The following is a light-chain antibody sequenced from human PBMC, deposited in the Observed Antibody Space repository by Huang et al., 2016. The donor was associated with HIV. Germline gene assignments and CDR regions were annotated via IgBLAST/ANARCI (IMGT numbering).Light chain of an antibody. CDR3: HQYGSSPPNT. J-gene: IGKJ2*01. CDR2: SAS. CDR1: QSISSSF. V-gene: IGKV3-20*01. Sequence: IVLTQSPGTLSLSPGARATLSCRASQSISSSFLAWFQQQPGQAPRLLIYSASSRAAGIPDRFGGSGSGTDFTLTINRLEPEDSAVYYCHQYGSSPPNTFGQGTKLEIK.